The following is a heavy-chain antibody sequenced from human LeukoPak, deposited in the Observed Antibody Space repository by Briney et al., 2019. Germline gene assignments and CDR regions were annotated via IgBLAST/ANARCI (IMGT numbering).Heavy chain of an antibody. Sequence: ASVKVSCKAFGYTFTSNYMHWVRQAPGQGLEWMGWINPNNGGTKYAQNFQGRVTMTRDTSISTAYMELDRLRFDDTAVYYCARDSGEVPDYWGQGTLVTVSS. V-gene: IGHV1-2*02. CDR3: ARDSGEVPDY. CDR2: INPNNGGT. J-gene: IGHJ4*02. CDR1: GYTFTSNY. D-gene: IGHD3-10*01.